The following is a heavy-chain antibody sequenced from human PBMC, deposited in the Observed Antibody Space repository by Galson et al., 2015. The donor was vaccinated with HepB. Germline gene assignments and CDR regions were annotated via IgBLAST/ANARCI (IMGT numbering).Heavy chain of an antibody. Sequence: SLRLSCAASGFTFSSYWMSWVRQAPGKGLEWVANIKQDGSEKYYVDSVKGRFTISRDNAKNSLYLQMNSLRAEDTAVYYCARGLGVGATSAGGDYWGQGTLVTVSS. CDR1: GFTFSSYW. V-gene: IGHV3-7*03. J-gene: IGHJ4*02. D-gene: IGHD1-26*01. CDR2: IKQDGSEK. CDR3: ARGLGVGATSAGGDY.